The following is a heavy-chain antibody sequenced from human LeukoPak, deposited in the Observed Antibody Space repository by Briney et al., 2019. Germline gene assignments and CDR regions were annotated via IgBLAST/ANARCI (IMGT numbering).Heavy chain of an antibody. Sequence: SETLSLTCNVSGGSISSYYWTWIRQPPGKGLEWIGYIYYSGCTNYNPSLRSRVTISVDSSKNQFSLKVSSVTAADTAVYYCARRRTSPEAFDIWGQGTMVTVSS. V-gene: IGHV4-59*01. CDR1: GGSISSYY. CDR2: IYYSGCT. CDR3: ARRRTSPEAFDI. J-gene: IGHJ3*02.